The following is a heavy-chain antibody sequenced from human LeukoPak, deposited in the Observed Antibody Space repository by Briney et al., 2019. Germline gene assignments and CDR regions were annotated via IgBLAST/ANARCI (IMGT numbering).Heavy chain of an antibody. CDR2: ISYDENSK. CDR1: GFTFSSDG. J-gene: IGHJ4*02. Sequence: GGSLRLSCAASGFTFSSDGMHWVRQAPGKGLEWVAIISYDENSKSYADSVKGRFTISRDNSKNTLYLQMNSLRGEDTAVYYCARDAVGARYDSWGQGTLAIVSS. V-gene: IGHV3-30*03. D-gene: IGHD1-26*01. CDR3: ARDAVGARYDS.